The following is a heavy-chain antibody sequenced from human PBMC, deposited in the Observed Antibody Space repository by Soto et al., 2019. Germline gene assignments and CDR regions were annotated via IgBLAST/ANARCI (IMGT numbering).Heavy chain of an antibody. J-gene: IGHJ4*02. CDR2: ISYDGSNK. V-gene: IGHV3-30-3*01. D-gene: IGHD2-2*01. Sequence: GGSLRLSCAASGFTFSSYAMHWVRQAPGKGLEWVAVISYDGSNKYYADSVKGRFTISRDNSKNTLYLQMNSLRAEDTAVYYCARDVGPQPAAFDYWGQGTLVTVSS. CDR3: ARDVGPQPAAFDY. CDR1: GFTFSSYA.